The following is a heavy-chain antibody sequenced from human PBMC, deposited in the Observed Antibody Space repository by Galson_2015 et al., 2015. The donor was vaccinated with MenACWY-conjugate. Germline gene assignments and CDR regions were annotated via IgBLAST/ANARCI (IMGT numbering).Heavy chain of an antibody. V-gene: IGHV3-74*01. CDR1: GFTFGSYW. CDR3: ARDRTEATITLPSNWFVP. D-gene: IGHD5-24*01. Sequence: SLRLSCAASGFTFGSYWMHWVRQVPGKGLVWVSRIDRAGSSTTNADSVEGRFTISRDNAKNTLYLQMNSLRAEDTAVYYCARDRTEATITLPSNWFVPWGQGTQVIVSS. J-gene: IGHJ5*02. CDR2: IDRAGSST.